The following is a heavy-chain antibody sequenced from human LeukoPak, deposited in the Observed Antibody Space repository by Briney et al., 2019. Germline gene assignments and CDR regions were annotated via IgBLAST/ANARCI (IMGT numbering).Heavy chain of an antibody. D-gene: IGHD1-26*01. CDR2: IYYSGST. Sequence: SETLSLTCTVSGCSISSYYRSWIRQPPGKGLEWIGYIYYSGSTNYNPSLKSRVTISVDTSKNQFSLKLSSVTAADTAVYYCARPLYSGSYFVAFHIWGQGTMVTVSS. CDR3: ARPLYSGSYFVAFHI. CDR1: GCSISSYY. V-gene: IGHV4-59*01. J-gene: IGHJ3*02.